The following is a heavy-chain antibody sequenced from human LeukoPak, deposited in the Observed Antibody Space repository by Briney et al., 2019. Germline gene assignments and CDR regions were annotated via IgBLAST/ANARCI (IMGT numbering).Heavy chain of an antibody. CDR2: INHSGST. CDR1: GGSFSGYY. D-gene: IGHD6-13*01. V-gene: IGHV4-34*01. Sequence: SETLSLTCAVYGGSFSGYYWSWNRQPPGKGLEWIGEINHSGSTNYNPSLKSRVTISVDTSKNQFSLKLSSVTAADTAVYYCARVGRAAAGPSARYSAFRYWGQGTLVTVSS. J-gene: IGHJ4*02. CDR3: ARVGRAAAGPSARYSAFRY.